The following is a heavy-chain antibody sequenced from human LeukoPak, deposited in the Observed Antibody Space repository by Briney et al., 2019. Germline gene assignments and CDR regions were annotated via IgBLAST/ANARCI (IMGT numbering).Heavy chain of an antibody. D-gene: IGHD3-16*01. CDR3: ARDLGVSYYFDY. CDR2: IIPIFGTA. Sequence: KVSCKASGGTFSSYAISWVRQAPGQRLEWMGGIIPIFGTANYAQKFQGRVTVTADESTSTAYMELSSLRSEDTAVYYCARDLGVSYYFDYWGQGTLVTVSS. CDR1: GGTFSSYA. J-gene: IGHJ4*02. V-gene: IGHV1-69*01.